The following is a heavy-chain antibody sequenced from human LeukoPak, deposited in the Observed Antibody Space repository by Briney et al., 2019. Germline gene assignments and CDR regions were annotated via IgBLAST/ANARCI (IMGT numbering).Heavy chain of an antibody. D-gene: IGHD3-3*01. CDR1: GFTFSTYS. CDR3: ARESRITIFGVVITPFDY. CDR2: ISSSSSSI. J-gene: IGHJ4*02. V-gene: IGHV3-48*01. Sequence: PGGSLRLSCAGTGFTFSTYSMNWVRQAPGKGLEWVSYISSSSSSIYYADSVKGRFTISRDNAKNSLYLQMNSLRAEDTAVYYCARESRITIFGVVITPFDYWGQGTLVTVSS.